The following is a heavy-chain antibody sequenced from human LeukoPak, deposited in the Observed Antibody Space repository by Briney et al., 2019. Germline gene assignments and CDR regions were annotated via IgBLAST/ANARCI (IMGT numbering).Heavy chain of an antibody. CDR1: GYTFTSYG. V-gene: IGHV1-18*01. D-gene: IGHD3-22*01. J-gene: IGHJ3*02. CDR2: ISAYNGNT. Sequence: ASVKVSCKASGYTFTSYGISWVRQAPGQGLEWMGWISAYNGNTNYAQKLQGRVTMTTDTSTSTAYMELRSLRSDDTAVYYCARDRGYYDSSGPRDAFDIWGQGTMVTVSS. CDR3: ARDRGYYDSSGPRDAFDI.